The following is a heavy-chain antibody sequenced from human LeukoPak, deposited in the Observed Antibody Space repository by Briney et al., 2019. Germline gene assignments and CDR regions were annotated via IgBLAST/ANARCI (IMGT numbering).Heavy chain of an antibody. D-gene: IGHD3-16*01. CDR1: GFTFSSYA. J-gene: IGHJ4*02. Sequence: GGSLRLSCAASGFTFSSYAMSWVCQAPGKGLEWVSAISGSGGSTYYADSVKGRFTISRDNSKNTLYLQMNSLRAEDTGVYYCAKWSHIMGFDYWGQGTLVTVSS. CDR2: ISGSGGST. CDR3: AKWSHIMGFDY. V-gene: IGHV3-23*01.